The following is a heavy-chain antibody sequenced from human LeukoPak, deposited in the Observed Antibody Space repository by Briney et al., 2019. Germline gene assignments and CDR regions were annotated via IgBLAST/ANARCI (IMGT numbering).Heavy chain of an antibody. V-gene: IGHV4-39*01. CDR2: IYYSGST. CDR1: GGSISSSSYY. J-gene: IGHJ6*03. Sequence: SETLSLTCTVSGGSISSSSYYWGWIRQPPGKGLEWIGSIYYSGSTYYNPSLKSRVTISVDTSKNQFSLKLSSVTAADTAVYYCARHFYYGSGSYYNPFHYYYMDVWGKGTTVTVSS. D-gene: IGHD3-10*01. CDR3: ARHFYYGSGSYYNPFHYYYMDV.